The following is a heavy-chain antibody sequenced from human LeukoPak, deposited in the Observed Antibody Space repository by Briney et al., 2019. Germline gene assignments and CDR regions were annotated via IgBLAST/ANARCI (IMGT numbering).Heavy chain of an antibody. D-gene: IGHD3-3*01. V-gene: IGHV3-23*01. CDR2: ISGSGGST. CDR1: GFTFSSYA. Sequence: GGSLRLSCAASGFTFSSYAMGWVRQAPGKGLEWVSAISGSGGSTYYADSVKGRFTISRDNSKNTLYLQMNSLRAEDTAVYYCAKDLLFTDFWSGYYYYGMDVWGQGTTVTVSS. J-gene: IGHJ6*02. CDR3: AKDLLFTDFWSGYYYYGMDV.